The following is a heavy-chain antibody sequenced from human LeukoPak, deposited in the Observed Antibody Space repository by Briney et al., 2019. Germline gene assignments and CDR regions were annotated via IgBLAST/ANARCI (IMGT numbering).Heavy chain of an antibody. J-gene: IGHJ4*02. D-gene: IGHD6-19*01. CDR1: GGSISSSSYY. V-gene: IGHV4-39*07. CDR3: ARATTRIAVAGLFDY. Sequence: SETLSLTCTVSGGSISSSSYYWGWIRQPPGKGLEWIGSIYYSGSTYYNPSLKSRVTISVDTSKNQFSLKLSSVTAADTAVYYCARATTRIAVAGLFDYWGQGTLVTVSS. CDR2: IYYSGST.